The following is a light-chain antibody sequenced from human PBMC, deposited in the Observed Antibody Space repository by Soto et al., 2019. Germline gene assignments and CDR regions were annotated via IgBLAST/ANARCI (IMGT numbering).Light chain of an antibody. V-gene: IGKV3-20*01. Sequence: EIVMTQSPATLSVSPGERATLSCRASQSVSNNYLAWYQQNPGQAPRLLIYGASNRATGIPDRFSGSGSGTDFTLTISRLEPGDFAVYYCQQYGSSGTFGQGTKVDIK. CDR1: QSVSNNY. CDR2: GAS. J-gene: IGKJ1*01. CDR3: QQYGSSGT.